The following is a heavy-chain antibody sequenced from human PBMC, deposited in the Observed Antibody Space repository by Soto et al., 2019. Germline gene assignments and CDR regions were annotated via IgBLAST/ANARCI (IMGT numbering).Heavy chain of an antibody. J-gene: IGHJ4*02. D-gene: IGHD3-22*01. CDR3: ARIRYDSSGYYYYFDY. V-gene: IGHV2-26*01. Sequence: QVTLKESGPVLVKPTETLTLTCTVSGFSLSNARMGVSWIRQPPGKALEWLAHIFSNDEKSYSTSLKSRLTISKDTSNSQVVLTMTNMDPVDTATYYCARIRYDSSGYYYYFDYWGQGTLVTVSS. CDR2: IFSNDEK. CDR1: GFSLSNARMG.